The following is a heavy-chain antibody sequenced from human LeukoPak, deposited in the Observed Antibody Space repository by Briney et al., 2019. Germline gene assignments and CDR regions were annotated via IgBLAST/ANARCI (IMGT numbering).Heavy chain of an antibody. J-gene: IGHJ4*02. CDR3: ARENGFRYDY. V-gene: IGHV4-59*01. Sequence: SETLSLTCAVYGGSFSGYYWSWIRQPPGKGLEWIGSIYYSGSTNYNPSLKSRVTISVDTSKNQFSLKLSSVTAADTALYYCARENGFRYDYWGQGTLVTVSS. CDR1: GGSFSGYY. CDR2: IYYSGST.